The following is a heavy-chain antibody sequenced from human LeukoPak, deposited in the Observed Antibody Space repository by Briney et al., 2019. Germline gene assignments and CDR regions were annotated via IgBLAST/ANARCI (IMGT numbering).Heavy chain of an antibody. CDR3: ASRATTVTSIGWYYGLDV. Sequence: SETLSLTCSVSGGSMSSNSYYWDWIRQPPGKGLEWIGSIYYSGSTYYNPSLKSGVTISVDTSKNQFSLKLTSVTAADTAVYYCASRATTVTSIGWYYGLDVWGQGTTVTVSS. J-gene: IGHJ6*02. CDR1: GGSMSSNSYY. CDR2: IYYSGST. V-gene: IGHV4-39*07. D-gene: IGHD4-17*01.